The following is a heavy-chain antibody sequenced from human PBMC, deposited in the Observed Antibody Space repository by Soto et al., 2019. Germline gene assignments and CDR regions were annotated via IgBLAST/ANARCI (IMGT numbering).Heavy chain of an antibody. CDR1: GYTFTSYG. J-gene: IGHJ4*02. V-gene: IGHV1-18*01. CDR2: ISAYNGNT. CDR3: AGDGRDIVVVPAATNFDY. D-gene: IGHD2-2*01. Sequence: ASVKVSCKASGYTFTSYGISWVRQAPGQGLEWMGWISAYNGNTNYAQKLQGRVTMTTDTSTSTAYMELRSLRSDDTAVYYCAGDGRDIVVVPAATNFDYWGQGTLVTVS.